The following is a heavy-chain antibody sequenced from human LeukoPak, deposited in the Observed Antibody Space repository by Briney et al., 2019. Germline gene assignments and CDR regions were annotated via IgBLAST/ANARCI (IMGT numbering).Heavy chain of an antibody. D-gene: IGHD6-13*01. V-gene: IGHV3-15*01. CDR3: APYYSPAAGTFDH. Sequence: GGSLRLSCGASGFAFSNAGMIWVRQAPGKGLEWVGRIKKKSDGGTTDYAAPVNGRFTVSRDESQNKLRLQMNSLKTEDTAVYFCAPYYSPAAGTFDHRGQGALVTVSS. J-gene: IGHJ4*02. CDR2: IKKKSDGGTT. CDR1: GFAFSNAG.